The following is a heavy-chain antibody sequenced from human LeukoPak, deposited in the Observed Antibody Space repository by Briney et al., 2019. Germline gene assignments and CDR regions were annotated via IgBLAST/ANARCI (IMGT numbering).Heavy chain of an antibody. CDR2: IYVDGRTT. CDR1: GFTFSNYW. V-gene: IGHV3-74*01. J-gene: IGHJ5*02. Sequence: GGSLRLSCVASGFTFSNYWMHWVRQPPGKGLVWVSRIYVDGRTTNYADSVRGRFTISRDNAKNTVYLEMNSLSVEDTATYYCIRDFRSADLWGQGTLVTVTS. CDR3: IRDFRSADL.